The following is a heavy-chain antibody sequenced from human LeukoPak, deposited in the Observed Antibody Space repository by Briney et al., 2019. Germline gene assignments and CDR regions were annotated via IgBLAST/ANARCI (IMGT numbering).Heavy chain of an antibody. J-gene: IGHJ6*02. Sequence: SETLSLTCAVYGGSFSGYYWSWIRQPPGKGLEWIGEINHSGSTNYNPSLKSRVTISVDTSKNQFSLKLSSVTAADTAVYYCARHQAPAYDFWSGYQDYYGMDVWGQGTTVTVSS. D-gene: IGHD3-3*01. CDR3: ARHQAPAYDFWSGYQDYYGMDV. CDR2: INHSGST. CDR1: GGSFSGYY. V-gene: IGHV4-34*01.